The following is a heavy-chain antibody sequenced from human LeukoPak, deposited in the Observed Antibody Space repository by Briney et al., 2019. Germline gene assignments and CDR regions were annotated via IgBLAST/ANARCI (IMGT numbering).Heavy chain of an antibody. Sequence: SVKVSCKASGGTFSSYAISLVRQAPGQGLEWMGGIIPIFGTANYAQKFQGRVTITTDESTSTAYMELSSLRSEDTAVYYCARGVEMATQGSFDYWGQGTLVTVSS. CDR2: IIPIFGTA. V-gene: IGHV1-69*05. D-gene: IGHD5-24*01. J-gene: IGHJ4*02. CDR3: ARGVEMATQGSFDY. CDR1: GGTFSSYA.